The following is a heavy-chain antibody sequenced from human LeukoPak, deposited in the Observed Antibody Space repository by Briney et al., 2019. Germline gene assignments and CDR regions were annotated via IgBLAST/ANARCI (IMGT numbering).Heavy chain of an antibody. CDR1: GFTFDDYA. CDR2: ISRDSNYI. Sequence: PGGSLRLSCAASGFTFDDYAMHWVRQAPGKGLEWVSSISRDSNYIYYADSVKGRFTISRDNAKNSLYLQMNSLRAEDTAVYYCARELTYSDYWGQGTLVTVSS. CDR3: ARELTYSDY. D-gene: IGHD4-11*01. J-gene: IGHJ4*02. V-gene: IGHV3-21*01.